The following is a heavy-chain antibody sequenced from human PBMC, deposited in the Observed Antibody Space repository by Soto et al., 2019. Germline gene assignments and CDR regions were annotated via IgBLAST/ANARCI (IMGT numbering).Heavy chain of an antibody. V-gene: IGHV4-31*02. Sequence: PSETLSLTCTVSGGSISSGGYHWSWIRQHPGKGLEWIGYIYYTGSTYYNPSLKSRVTISVDTSKNQFSLKLSSVTAADTAVYYCARAGLVNGAIGVDWFDPWGQGTLVTVSS. D-gene: IGHD2-2*02. J-gene: IGHJ5*02. CDR1: GGSISSGGYH. CDR3: ARAGLVNGAIGVDWFDP. CDR2: IYYTGST.